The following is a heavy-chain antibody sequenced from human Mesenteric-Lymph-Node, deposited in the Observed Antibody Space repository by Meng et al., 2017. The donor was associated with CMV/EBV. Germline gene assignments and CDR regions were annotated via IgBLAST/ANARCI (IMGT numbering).Heavy chain of an antibody. CDR1: GYTFTSYG. D-gene: IGHD2-2*02. J-gene: IGHJ4*02. V-gene: IGHV1-18*01. Sequence: ASVKVSCKASGYTFTSYGISWVRQAPGQGFEWMGWISAYNGNTNYAQKLQGRVTMTTDTSTSTAYMELRSLRSDDTAVYYCARGLGHCSGSRCYTGFPGDYWGQGTLVTVSS. CDR3: ARGLGHCSGSRCYTGFPGDY. CDR2: ISAYNGNT.